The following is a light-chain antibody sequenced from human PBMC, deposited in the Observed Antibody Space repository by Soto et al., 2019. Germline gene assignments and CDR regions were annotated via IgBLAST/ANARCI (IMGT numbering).Light chain of an antibody. J-gene: IGKJ1*01. V-gene: IGKV3-20*01. Sequence: EIVLTQSPGTLSLSPGERATLSCRASQGVSNTYLAWYQQKPGQAPRLLIYGASFRATGIPDRFSGSGSGTDFTLTITRLEPEDFAVYYCQQFGGSSGTFGQGTKV. CDR3: QQFGGSSGT. CDR2: GAS. CDR1: QGVSNTY.